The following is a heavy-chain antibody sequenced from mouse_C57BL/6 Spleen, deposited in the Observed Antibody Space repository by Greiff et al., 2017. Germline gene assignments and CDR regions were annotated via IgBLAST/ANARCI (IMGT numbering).Heavy chain of an antibody. Sequence: EVMLVESGGGLVKPGGSLKLSCAASGFTFSDYGMHWVRQAPEKGLEWVAYISSGSSTIDYADTVTGRFTFSRDNAKNTLFLQMTSLRSEDKAVYYCDTGDFDYWGQGTTLTVSS. CDR1: GFTFSDYG. CDR3: DTGDFDY. V-gene: IGHV5-17*01. J-gene: IGHJ2*01. CDR2: ISSGSSTI.